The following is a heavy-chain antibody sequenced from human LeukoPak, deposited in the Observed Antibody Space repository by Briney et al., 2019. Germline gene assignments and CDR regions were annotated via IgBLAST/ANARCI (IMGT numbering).Heavy chain of an antibody. V-gene: IGHV3-7*01. CDR1: GFTFSSYW. J-gene: IGHJ4*02. D-gene: IGHD3-16*02. Sequence: GGSLRLSCAASGFTFSSYWMSWVRQAPGKGLEWLASIKQDGGEKYYVDSVRGRFTISRDNDKNSLFLQMTSLRAEDTAVYYCARVGGRYSPLGYWGQGTLVTVSS. CDR3: ARVGGRYSPLGY. CDR2: IKQDGGEK.